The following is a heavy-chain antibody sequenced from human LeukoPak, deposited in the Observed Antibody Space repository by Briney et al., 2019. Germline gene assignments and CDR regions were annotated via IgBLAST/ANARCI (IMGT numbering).Heavy chain of an antibody. D-gene: IGHD3-10*01. Sequence: PSETLSLTCTVSGYSISSAYYWGWIRQPPGKGLEWIGSIYHSGSTYYNPSLRRRFTISLDMAKSQFSLKVTSVTAADTAMYFCVRVRRQVPHYYYMDFWGKGTTVAVSS. CDR3: VRVRRQVPHYYYMDF. V-gene: IGHV4-38-2*02. J-gene: IGHJ6*03. CDR1: GYSISSAYY. CDR2: IYHSGST.